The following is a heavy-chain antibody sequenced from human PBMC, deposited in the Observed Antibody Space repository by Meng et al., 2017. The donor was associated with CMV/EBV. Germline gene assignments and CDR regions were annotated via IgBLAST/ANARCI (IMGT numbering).Heavy chain of an antibody. V-gene: IGHV3-30*02. CDR3: AKEGTGRVTAVGATLFDY. Sequence: GESLKISCAASGFTFSSYGMHWVRQAPGKGLEWVAFIRYDGSNKYYADSVKGRFTISRDNSKNTLYLQMNSLRAEDTAVYYCAKEGTGRVTAVGATLFDYWGRGTLVTVSS. CDR1: GFTFSSYG. D-gene: IGHD1-26*01. J-gene: IGHJ4*02. CDR2: IRYDGSNK.